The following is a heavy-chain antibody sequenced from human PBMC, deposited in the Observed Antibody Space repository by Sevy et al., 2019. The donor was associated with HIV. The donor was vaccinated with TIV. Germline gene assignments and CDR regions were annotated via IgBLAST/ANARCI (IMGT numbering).Heavy chain of an antibody. CDR2: ISGSGGST. D-gene: IGHD2-21*02. V-gene: IGHV3-23*01. Sequence: GGSMRLSCAASGFTFSSYAMSWVRQAPGKGLEWVSAISGSGGSTYYADSVKGRFTISRDNSKNTLYLQMNSLRAEDTAVYYCAKLAYCGGDCYPEGAFDIWGQGTMVTVSS. CDR1: GFTFSSYA. CDR3: AKLAYCGGDCYPEGAFDI. J-gene: IGHJ3*02.